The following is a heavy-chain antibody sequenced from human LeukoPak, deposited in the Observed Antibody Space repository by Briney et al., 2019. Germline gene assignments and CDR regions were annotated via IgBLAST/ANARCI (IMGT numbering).Heavy chain of an antibody. V-gene: IGHV4-34*01. D-gene: IGHD4/OR15-4a*01. CDR2: INHSGST. CDR3: ARGRSRLAVLRPYFDY. J-gene: IGHJ4*02. CDR1: GGPFSGYY. Sequence: SETLSLTCAAYGGPFSGYYWSWIRQPPGKGLEWIGEINHSGSTNYNPSLKSRVTISGDTSKNQFSLKLSSVTAADTAVYYCARGRSRLAVLRPYFDYWGQGTLVTVSS.